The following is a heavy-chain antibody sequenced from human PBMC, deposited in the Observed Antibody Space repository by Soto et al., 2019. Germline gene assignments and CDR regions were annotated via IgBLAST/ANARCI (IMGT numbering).Heavy chain of an antibody. CDR2: ISWNSDTI. V-gene: IGHV3-9*01. CDR3: AEVGGLGSYYGWGMDV. D-gene: IGHD3-10*01. J-gene: IGHJ6*02. CDR1: GFTFDEYA. Sequence: DVQMVESGGGLVQPGRSLRLSCVASGFTFDEYAIHWVRQAPGKGLEWVSGISWNSDTIGYADSVKGRFTISRDNVKNSVYLQMNSLRPEDTALYYCAEVGGLGSYYGWGMDVWGQGTTVTVSS.